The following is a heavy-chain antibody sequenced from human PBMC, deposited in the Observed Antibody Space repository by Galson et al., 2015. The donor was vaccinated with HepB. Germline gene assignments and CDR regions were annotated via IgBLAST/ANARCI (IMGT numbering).Heavy chain of an antibody. CDR3: ARGKGDYYDSSGYYPEDGRYYYDYGMDV. Sequence: SVKVSCKASGGTFSSYAISWVRQAPGQGLEWMGGIIPIFGTANYAQKFQGRVTITADESTSTAYMELSSLRSENTAVYYCARGKGDYYDSSGYYPEDGRYYYDYGMDVWGQGTTVTVSS. V-gene: IGHV1-69*13. CDR2: IIPIFGTA. J-gene: IGHJ6*02. D-gene: IGHD3-22*01. CDR1: GGTFSSYA.